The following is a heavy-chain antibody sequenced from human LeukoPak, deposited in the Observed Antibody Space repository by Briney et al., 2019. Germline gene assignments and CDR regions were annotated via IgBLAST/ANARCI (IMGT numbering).Heavy chain of an antibody. CDR1: GFTVSSNY. D-gene: IGHD3-3*01. Sequence: GGSLRLSCAASGFTVSSNYMSWVRQAPGKGLEWVSVIYSGGSTYYADSVKGRFTISRDNSKNTLYLQMNSLRAEDTAVYYCARTVKKLRGVVIIPDAFDIWGQGTMVTVSS. V-gene: IGHV3-66*01. CDR3: ARTVKKLRGVVIIPDAFDI. CDR2: IYSGGST. J-gene: IGHJ3*02.